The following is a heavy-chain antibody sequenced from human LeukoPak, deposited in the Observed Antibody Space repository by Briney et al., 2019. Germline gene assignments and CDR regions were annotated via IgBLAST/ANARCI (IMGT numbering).Heavy chain of an antibody. D-gene: IGHD3-22*01. CDR3: ARHPDYYDSKLTDY. CDR1: GYSFTSYW. Sequence: GESLKISCKGSGYSFTSYWISWVRQMPRKGLEWMGRIDPSDSYTNYSPSFQGHVTISADKPISTAYLQWSSLKASDTAMYYCARHPDYYDSKLTDYWGQGTLVTVSS. J-gene: IGHJ4*02. V-gene: IGHV5-10-1*01. CDR2: IDPSDSYT.